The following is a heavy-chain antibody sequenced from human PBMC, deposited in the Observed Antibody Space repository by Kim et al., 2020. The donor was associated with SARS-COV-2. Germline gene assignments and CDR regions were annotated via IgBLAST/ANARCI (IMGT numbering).Heavy chain of an antibody. CDR2: TGNP. CDR3: ARAEAFDC. Sequence: TGNPTYAQDFTGRFVLSLDTSVSTAYLQIRGLRAEDTAVYYCARAEAFDCWGQGTLVTVSS. V-gene: IGHV7-4-1*01. J-gene: IGHJ4*02.